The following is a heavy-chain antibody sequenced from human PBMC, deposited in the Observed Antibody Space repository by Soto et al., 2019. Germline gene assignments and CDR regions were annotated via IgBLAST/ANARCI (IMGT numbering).Heavy chain of an antibody. CDR1: GFTFSSYA. CDR2: ISGSGGST. Sequence: PGGSLRLSCAASGFTFSSYAMSWVRQAPGKGLEWVSAISGSGGSTYYADSVKGRFTISRDNSKNTLYLQMNSLRAEDTAVYYCAKGVKDGYNYPHWFDPWGQGTLVTV. CDR3: AKGVKDGYNYPHWFDP. V-gene: IGHV3-23*01. J-gene: IGHJ5*02. D-gene: IGHD5-12*01.